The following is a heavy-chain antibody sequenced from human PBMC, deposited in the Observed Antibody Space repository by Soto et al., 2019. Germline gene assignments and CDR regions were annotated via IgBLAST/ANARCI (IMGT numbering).Heavy chain of an antibody. CDR3: VGGIVATKVGLNWFDP. CDR2: IYYSGST. V-gene: IGHV4-59*01. Sequence: QVQLQESGPGLVKPSETLSLTCTVSGGSISSYYWSWIRQPPGKGLEWIGYIYYSGSTNYNPSLKGRVTISVDTSKNQFSLKLSSVTAADTAVYYCVGGIVATKVGLNWFDPWGQGTLVTVSS. CDR1: GGSISSYY. D-gene: IGHD5-12*01. J-gene: IGHJ5*02.